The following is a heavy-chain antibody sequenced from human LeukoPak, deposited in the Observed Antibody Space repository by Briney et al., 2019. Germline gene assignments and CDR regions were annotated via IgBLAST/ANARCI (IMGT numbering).Heavy chain of an antibody. CDR1: GSTFTSYD. V-gene: IGHV1-8*01. CDR3: ARGQLRFLEWLYDVGYYYYGMDV. J-gene: IGHJ6*02. D-gene: IGHD3-3*01. Sequence: ASVKVSCKAAGSTFTSYDINWVRQAPGQGLEWMGWMNPNEGSKGYAQKFQGRVTMTRNTTISTAYMELSSLRSEDTAVYYCARGQLRFLEWLYDVGYYYYGMDVWGQGTTVTVSS. CDR2: MNPNEGSK.